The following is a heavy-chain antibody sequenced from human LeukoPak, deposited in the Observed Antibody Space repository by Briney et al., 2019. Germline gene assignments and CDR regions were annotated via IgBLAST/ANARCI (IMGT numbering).Heavy chain of an antibody. CDR2: MNAANGNT. V-gene: IGHV1-3*01. CDR1: GYIFTDYA. D-gene: IGHD2-15*01. Sequence: ASVKVSCKASGYIFTDYAIHWLRQAPGQRPEWMGWMNAANGNTKYSQKFQGRITLIRDTSAATAYMELRSLRHDDLAVYYCARGRGTSGSNRDFYFYYYMDVWGKGTTVTVSS. J-gene: IGHJ6*03. CDR3: ARGRGTSGSNRDFYFYYYMDV.